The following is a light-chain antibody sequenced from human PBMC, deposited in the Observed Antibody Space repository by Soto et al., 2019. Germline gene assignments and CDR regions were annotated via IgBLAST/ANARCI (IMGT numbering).Light chain of an antibody. CDR1: QSISSW. Sequence: DIQMTQSPSTLSASVGDRVTITFRASQSISSWLAWYQQKPGKAPKLLIYGASTLQSGVPSRFSGSGSGTDFTLTISSLQPEDFATYYCQQSYSTPPTFGQGTRLEIK. V-gene: IGKV1-39*01. CDR3: QQSYSTPPT. CDR2: GAS. J-gene: IGKJ5*01.